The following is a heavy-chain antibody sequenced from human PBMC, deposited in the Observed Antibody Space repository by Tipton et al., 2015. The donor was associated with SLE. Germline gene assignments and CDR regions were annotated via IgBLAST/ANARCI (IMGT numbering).Heavy chain of an antibody. CDR1: GFTFSSYS. Sequence: SLRLSCAASGFTFSSYSMNWVRQAPGKGLEWVSSISSSSSYIYYTDSVKGRFTISRDNAKNSLYLQMNSLRAEDTAVYYCVSSGWTDYWGQGTLVTVSS. CDR3: VSSGWTDY. J-gene: IGHJ4*02. D-gene: IGHD6-19*01. CDR2: ISSSSSYI. V-gene: IGHV3-21*01.